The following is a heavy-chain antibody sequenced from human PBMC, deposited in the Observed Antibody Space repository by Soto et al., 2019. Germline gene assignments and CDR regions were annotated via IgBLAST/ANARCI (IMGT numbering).Heavy chain of an antibody. CDR3: ATGERITIFGVVIEYYFDY. J-gene: IGHJ4*02. D-gene: IGHD3-3*01. CDR1: GFTFSSYG. CDR2: ISYDGSKK. V-gene: IGHV3-30*03. Sequence: QVQLVESGGGVVQPGRSLRLSCAASGFTFSSYGMHWVRQAPGKGLEWVAVISYDGSKKYYADSVKGRFTISRDNSKYPLYLQMNSLRAEDTAVYYCATGERITIFGVVIEYYFDYWGQGSPVTVSS.